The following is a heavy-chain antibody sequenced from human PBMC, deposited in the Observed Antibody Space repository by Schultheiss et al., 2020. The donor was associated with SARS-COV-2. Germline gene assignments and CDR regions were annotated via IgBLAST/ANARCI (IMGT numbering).Heavy chain of an antibody. CDR1: GGSISSGDYY. CDR3: ARDDYYDSSGYSVL. CDR2: IYHSGST. Sequence: SETLSLTCTVSGGSISSGDYYWSWIRQPPGKGLEWIGYIYHSGSTYYNSSLKSRLSMSADTSKSHFSLRLSSVTAADTAVYFCARDDYYDSSGYSVLWGQGTLVTVSS. J-gene: IGHJ4*02. D-gene: IGHD3-22*01. V-gene: IGHV4-30-4*01.